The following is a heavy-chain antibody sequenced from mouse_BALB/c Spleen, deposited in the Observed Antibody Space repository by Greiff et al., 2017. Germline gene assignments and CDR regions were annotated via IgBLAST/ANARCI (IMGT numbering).Heavy chain of an antibody. J-gene: IGHJ2*01. CDR2: ISSGGST. D-gene: IGHD2-1*01. Sequence: EVQRVESGGGLVKPGGSLKLSCAASGFTFSSYAMSWVRQTPEKRLEWVASISSGGSTYYPDSVKGRFTISRDNARNILYLQMSSLRSEDTAMYYCARDGNYGFDYWGQGTTLTVSS. V-gene: IGHV5-6-5*01. CDR3: ARDGNYGFDY. CDR1: GFTFSSYA.